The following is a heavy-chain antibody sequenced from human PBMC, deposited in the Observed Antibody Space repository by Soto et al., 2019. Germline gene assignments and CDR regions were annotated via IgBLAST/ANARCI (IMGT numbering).Heavy chain of an antibody. J-gene: IGHJ4*02. V-gene: IGHV3-53*01. CDR1: GFTVSNNY. D-gene: IGHD3-10*01. CDR2: IYSGGYT. Sequence: EVQLVESGGGLIQPGGSLRLSCAVSGFTVSNNYMSWVRQAPGKGLEGVSVIYSGGYTAYGDSVKGRFTISRDNSKNTLFFPMNGRRAGAPAGFSCATGPGGGGYWGQGTLVTVSS. CDR3: ATGPGGGGY.